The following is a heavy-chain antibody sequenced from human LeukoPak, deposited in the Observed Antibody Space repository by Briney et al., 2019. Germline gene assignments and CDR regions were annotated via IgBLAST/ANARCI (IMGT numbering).Heavy chain of an antibody. CDR1: GGTFSSYA. J-gene: IGHJ4*02. D-gene: IGHD3-22*01. Sequence: GASVKVSCKASGGTFSSYAISWVRQAPGQGLEWMGRIIPILSIANYAQKFQGRVTITADKSTSTAYMELSSLRSEDTAVYYCARDPSFGSYYYDSSGSEPFDYWGQGTLVTVSS. V-gene: IGHV1-69*04. CDR3: ARDPSFGSYYYDSSGSEPFDY. CDR2: IIPILSIA.